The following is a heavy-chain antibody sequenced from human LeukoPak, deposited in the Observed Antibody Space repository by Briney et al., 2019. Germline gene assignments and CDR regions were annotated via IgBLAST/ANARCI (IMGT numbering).Heavy chain of an antibody. Sequence: PGGSLRLSCAASGFTFSTYWMTWVRQAPGKGLEWVSAISGSSGSTYYADSVKGQFTISRDNSKNTLYLQMNSLRAEDTAVYYCAKEPLPRLSENYFDYWGQGTLVTVSS. CDR3: AKEPLPRLSENYFDY. CDR2: ISGSSGST. CDR1: GFTFSTYW. D-gene: IGHD6-19*01. V-gene: IGHV3-23*01. J-gene: IGHJ4*02.